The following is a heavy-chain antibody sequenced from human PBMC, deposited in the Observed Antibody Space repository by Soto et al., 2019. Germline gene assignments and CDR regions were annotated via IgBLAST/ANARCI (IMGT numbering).Heavy chain of an antibody. CDR3: AKASLELRGLNYYGMDV. CDR2: ISYDGSNK. Sequence: GSLRLSCAASGFTFSSYGMHWVRQAPGKGLEWVAVISYDGSNKYYADSVKGRFTISRDNSKNTLYLQMNSLRAEDTAVYYCAKASLELRGLNYYGMDVWGQGTTVTVSS. J-gene: IGHJ6*02. V-gene: IGHV3-30*18. CDR1: GFTFSSYG. D-gene: IGHD1-7*01.